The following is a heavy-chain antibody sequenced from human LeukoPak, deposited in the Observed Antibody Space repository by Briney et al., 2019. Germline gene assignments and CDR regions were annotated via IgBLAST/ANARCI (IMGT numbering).Heavy chain of an antibody. CDR1: GGSISSYY. D-gene: IGHD3-10*01. Sequence: SETLSLTCTVSGGSISSYYWSWIRQPPGKGLEWIGYIYYSGSTNYSPSLKSRVTISVDTSKNQFSLKLSSVTAADTAVYYCARGPPGGQFDPWGQGTLVTVSS. CDR2: IYYSGST. J-gene: IGHJ5*02. V-gene: IGHV4-59*01. CDR3: ARGPPGGQFDP.